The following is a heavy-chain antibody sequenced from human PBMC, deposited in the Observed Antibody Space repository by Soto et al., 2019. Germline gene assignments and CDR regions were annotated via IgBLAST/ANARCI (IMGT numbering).Heavy chain of an antibody. CDR3: ARGDMVADYYCYGMDV. D-gene: IGHD5-12*01. V-gene: IGHV1-69*12. CDR1: GGTFSSYA. Sequence: QVQLVQSGAEVKKPGSSVKVSCKASGGTFSSYAISWVRQAPGQGLEWMGGIIPIFGTANYAQKFQGRVTITADESTSRAYMELSSLRSEDTAVYSCARGDMVADYYCYGMDVWGQGTTVTVSS. J-gene: IGHJ6*02. CDR2: IIPIFGTA.